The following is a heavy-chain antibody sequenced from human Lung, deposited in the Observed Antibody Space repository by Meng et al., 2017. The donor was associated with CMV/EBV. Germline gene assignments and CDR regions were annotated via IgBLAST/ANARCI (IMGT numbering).Heavy chain of an antibody. CDR3: AKNGQGTSGWFYFDL. D-gene: IGHD6-19*01. Sequence: GGSLRLXCAASGFSFSNYDMHWVRQAPGKGLEWVAIIRYDGSNKYNTDSVKGRVTISRDNSKNTLSLQMNSLGAEDTAVYYCAKNGQGTSGWFYFDLWGQGTLVTVSS. V-gene: IGHV3-30*02. J-gene: IGHJ4*02. CDR1: GFSFSNYD. CDR2: IRYDGSNK.